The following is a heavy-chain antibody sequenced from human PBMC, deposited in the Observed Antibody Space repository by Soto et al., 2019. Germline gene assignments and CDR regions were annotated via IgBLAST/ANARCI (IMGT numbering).Heavy chain of an antibody. J-gene: IGHJ4*02. V-gene: IGHV4-61*01. Sequence: SETLSLTCTVSGGSVSSGSYYWSWIRQPPGKGLEWIGYIYSSGSTSYNPSLKSRVTISVDTSKNQFSLKLSSVTAADTAVYYCARDGDGYNDWGQGTLVTLSS. CDR2: IYSSGST. CDR1: GGSVSSGSYY. CDR3: ARDGDGYND. D-gene: IGHD5-12*01.